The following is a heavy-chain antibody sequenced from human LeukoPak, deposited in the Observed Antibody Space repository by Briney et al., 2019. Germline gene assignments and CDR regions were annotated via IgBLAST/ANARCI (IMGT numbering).Heavy chain of an antibody. CDR1: GGSISSSSYY. D-gene: IGHD4-17*01. Sequence: PSETLSLTCTVSGGSISSSSYYWGWIRQPPGKGLEWIGSIYYSGSTYYNPSLKSRVTISVDTSKNQFSLKLSSVTAADTAVYYCAGRYGDYYYYGMDVWGQGTTVTVSS. J-gene: IGHJ6*02. V-gene: IGHV4-39*01. CDR3: AGRYGDYYYYGMDV. CDR2: IYYSGST.